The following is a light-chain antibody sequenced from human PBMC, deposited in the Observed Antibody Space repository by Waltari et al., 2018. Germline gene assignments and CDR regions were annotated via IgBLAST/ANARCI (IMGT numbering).Light chain of an antibody. CDR1: RSNIGKNI. CDR2: NNK. J-gene: IGLJ3*02. Sequence: QSVLTQPPSASGPPGQRVTISCFGSRSNIGKNIVSWYPQVPGTAPKLPIYNNKQRPSGVPERFSGSKSGTSASLAISWLQSEDEAEYSCAAWDDSLEGWVFGGGTRLTVL. CDR3: AAWDDSLEGWV. V-gene: IGLV1-44*01.